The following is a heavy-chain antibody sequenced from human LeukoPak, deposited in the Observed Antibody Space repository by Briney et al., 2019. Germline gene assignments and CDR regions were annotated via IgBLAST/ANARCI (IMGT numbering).Heavy chain of an antibody. D-gene: IGHD6-13*01. J-gene: IGHJ4*02. CDR2: ISYDGSNK. Sequence: GGSLRLSCAAYGFTFSSYAMHWVRQAPGKGLEWVAVISYDGSNKYYADSVKGRFTISRDNSKNTLYLQMNSLRAEDTAVYYCARGPSAAGIFDYWGQGTLVTVSS. CDR1: GFTFSSYA. CDR3: ARGPSAAGIFDY. V-gene: IGHV3-30-3*01.